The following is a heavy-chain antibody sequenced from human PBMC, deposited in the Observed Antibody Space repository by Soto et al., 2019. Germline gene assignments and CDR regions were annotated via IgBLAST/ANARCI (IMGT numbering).Heavy chain of an antibody. CDR1: GYTFTSYG. CDR2: ICAYNGNT. J-gene: IGHJ1*01. V-gene: IGHV1-18*04. D-gene: IGHD2-21*02. CDR3: ARAPCCVGDCSHRGAEGYFQH. Sequence: SVKVSSKVSGYTFTSYGISWVRQAPGQGFECMGWICAYNGNTNYAQKLQGSVTMTTDTSRSTAYRKLRSLRSDDTAVYYCARAPCCVGDCSHRGAEGYFQHWGQGTMVTVAS.